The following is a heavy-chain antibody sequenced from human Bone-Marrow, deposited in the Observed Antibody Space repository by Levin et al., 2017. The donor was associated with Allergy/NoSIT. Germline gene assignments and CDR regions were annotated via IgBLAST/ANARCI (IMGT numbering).Heavy chain of an antibody. J-gene: IGHJ6*02. V-gene: IGHV3-33*01. CDR3: ARGGGTVTTIYYYYGMDV. CDR2: IWYDGSNK. D-gene: IGHD4-11*01. Sequence: GESLKISCAASGFTFSSYGMHWVRQAPGKGLEWVAVIWYDGSNKYYADSVKGRFTISRDNSKNTLYLQMNSLRAEDTAVYYCARGGGTVTTIYYYYGMDVWGQGTTVTVSS. CDR1: GFTFSSYG.